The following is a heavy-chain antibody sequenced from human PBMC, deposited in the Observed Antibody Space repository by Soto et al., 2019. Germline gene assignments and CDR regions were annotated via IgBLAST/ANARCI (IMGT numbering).Heavy chain of an antibody. CDR3: ARALYSSGWYYAFDL. CDR1: GGSFRGYY. CDR2: INHSGSS. D-gene: IGHD6-19*01. Sequence: QVQLQQWGAGLLKPSETLSLTCAVYGGSFRGYYWSWIRQPPGKGLEWIGEINHSGSSNYNPSVKSRVTISIDTSKNQCCLKLSSVTAADTAVYYCARALYSSGWYYAFDLWDQGTMVIVSS. V-gene: IGHV4-34*01. J-gene: IGHJ3*01.